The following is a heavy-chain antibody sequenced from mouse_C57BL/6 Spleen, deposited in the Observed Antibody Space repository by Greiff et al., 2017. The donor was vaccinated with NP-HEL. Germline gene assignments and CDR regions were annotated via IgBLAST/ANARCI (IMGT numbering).Heavy chain of an antibody. V-gene: IGHV14-4*01. CDR2: IDPENGDT. CDR1: GFNIKDDY. CDR3: TSDEAY. Sequence: EVQRVESGAELVRPGASVKLSCTASGFNIKDDYMHWVKQRPEQGLEWIGWIDPENGDTEYASKFQGKATITADTSSNTAYLQLSSLTSEDTAVYYCTSDEAYWGQGTLVTVSA. J-gene: IGHJ3*01.